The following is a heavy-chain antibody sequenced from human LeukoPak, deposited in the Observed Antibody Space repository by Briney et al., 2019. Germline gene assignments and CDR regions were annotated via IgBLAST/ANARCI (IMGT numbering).Heavy chain of an antibody. D-gene: IGHD1-14*01. CDR1: DIIVMSNY. V-gene: IGHV3-53*01. CDR3: AIRGGPGSLDAFDI. Sequence: GALRLSCAASDIIVMSNYMTWVRQAPGKGLEWVSVIYNDGGAYYADSVRGRFTISRDTSKNTVYLQMNSLRAEDTAVYYCAIRGGPGSLDAFDIWGQGTMVTVSS. CDR2: IYNDGGA. J-gene: IGHJ3*02.